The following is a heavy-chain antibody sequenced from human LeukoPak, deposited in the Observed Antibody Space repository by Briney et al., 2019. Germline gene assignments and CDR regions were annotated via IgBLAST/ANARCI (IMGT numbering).Heavy chain of an antibody. CDR3: ARVNPYYGSGSSLNWFDP. D-gene: IGHD3-10*01. V-gene: IGHV4-30-4*08. CDR2: IYYSGST. Sequence: PSETLSLTCTVSGGSISSGDYYWSWIRQPPGKGLEWIGYIYYSGSTYYNPSLKSRVTISVDTSKNQFSLKLSSVTAADTAVYYCARVNPYYGSGSSLNWFDPWGQGTLVTVSS. CDR1: GGSISSGDYY. J-gene: IGHJ5*02.